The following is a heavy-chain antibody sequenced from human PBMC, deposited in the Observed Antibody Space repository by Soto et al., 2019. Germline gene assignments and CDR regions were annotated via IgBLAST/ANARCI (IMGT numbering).Heavy chain of an antibody. CDR1: GGSISSGYYY. CDR3: ARAFSNYPYYYYGMDV. Sequence: PSETLSLTCTVSGGSISSGYYYWSWIRQPPGKGLEWIGYIYYSGSTYYNPSLKSRVTISVDTSKNQFSLKLSSVTAADTAVYYCARAFSNYPYYYYGMDVWGQGTTVTVSS. CDR2: IYYSGST. V-gene: IGHV4-30-4*01. J-gene: IGHJ6*02. D-gene: IGHD4-4*01.